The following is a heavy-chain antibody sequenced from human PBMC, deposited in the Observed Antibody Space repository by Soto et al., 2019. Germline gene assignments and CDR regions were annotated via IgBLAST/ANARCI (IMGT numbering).Heavy chain of an antibody. CDR2: MSGIGDST. CDR3: AHGGYGDYSFDF. CDR1: GFTFTSYA. D-gene: IGHD4-17*01. J-gene: IGHJ4*02. V-gene: IGHV3-23*01. Sequence: EVQLSESGGGLVQPGGSLRLSCAASGFTFTSYALNWVRQAPGKGLEWVSGMSGIGDSTYNADSVKGRFTISRDISKNTLYLQMNNPRAEDTAVYYWAHGGYGDYSFDFWGQGTLVTVSS.